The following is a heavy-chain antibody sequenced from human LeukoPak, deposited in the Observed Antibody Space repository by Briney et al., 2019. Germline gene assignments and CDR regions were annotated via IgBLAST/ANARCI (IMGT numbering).Heavy chain of an antibody. CDR2: ISGSGGSA. V-gene: IGHV3-23*01. J-gene: IGHJ4*02. D-gene: IGHD3-10*01. CDR1: GFTFSSYT. CDR3: AKDRTWFGGYDY. Sequence: GGSLRLSCAASGFTFSSYTMSWVRQAPGKGLEWVSAISGSGGSAYYADSVKGRFTISRDNSKNTLYLQMNSLRAEDTAVYYCAKDRTWFGGYDYWGQGTLVTVSS.